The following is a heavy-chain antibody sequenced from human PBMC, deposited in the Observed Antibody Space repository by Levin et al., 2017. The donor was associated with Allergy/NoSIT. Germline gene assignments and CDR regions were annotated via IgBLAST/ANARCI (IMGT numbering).Heavy chain of an antibody. CDR2: IAYDGSNK. J-gene: IGHJ6*04. CDR3: AKPLGIGEAGWLESGLDV. Sequence: GGSLRLSCAASGFAFSSYGMHWVRQAPGKGLEWVAVIAYDGSNKYYADSVKGRFTISRDNSENTLYLQMNSLRVEDTAVYYCAKPLGIGEAGWLESGLDVWGKGTTVTVFS. D-gene: IGHD6-13*01. V-gene: IGHV3-30*18. CDR1: GFAFSSYG.